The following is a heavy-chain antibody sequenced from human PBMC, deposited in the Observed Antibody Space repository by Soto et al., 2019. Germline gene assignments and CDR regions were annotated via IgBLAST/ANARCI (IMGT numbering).Heavy chain of an antibody. CDR3: ASNRGGYSGFDHYS. CDR1: GGTSSSGGYS. D-gene: IGHD5-12*01. CDR2: IYHSGST. V-gene: IGHV4-30-2*01. Sequence: ALETLCHTCAVSGGTSSSGGYSWSWIRQPPGKGLEWIGYIYHSGSTYYNPSLKSRVTISVDRSKNQFSLKLSSVTAAGTAVYYCASNRGGYSGFDHYSGGQGTLVTVS. J-gene: IGHJ5*01.